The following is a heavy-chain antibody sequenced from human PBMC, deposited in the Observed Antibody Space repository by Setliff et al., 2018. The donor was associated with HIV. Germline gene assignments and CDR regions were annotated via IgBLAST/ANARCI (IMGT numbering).Heavy chain of an antibody. CDR2: ISAYNGNT. CDR3: ARSGWTNYVVSPPSAMDV. V-gene: IGHV1-18*01. Sequence: ASVKVSCKASGYIFTRSGSNWVRQAPGQGLEWIGWISAYNGNTYSAQKFQGRVTMTTDSSTSTAYMELRSLRSDDTAMYYCARSGWTNYVVSPPSAMDVWGQGTTVTVSS. D-gene: IGHD3-16*01. J-gene: IGHJ6*02. CDR1: GYIFTRSG.